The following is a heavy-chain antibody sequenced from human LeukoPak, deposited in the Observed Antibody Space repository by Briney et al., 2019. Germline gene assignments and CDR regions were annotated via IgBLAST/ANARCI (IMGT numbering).Heavy chain of an antibody. J-gene: IGHJ6*03. D-gene: IGHD6-6*01. CDR1: GGSINSGTYY. V-gene: IGHV4-61*02. CDR3: ARGESSSSPLYYYYYYMDV. Sequence: PSETLSLTCTVSGGSINSGTYYWSWIRQPAGKGLEWIGRIYTSGSTNYNPSLKSRVTISVDTSKNRFSLKLSSVTAADTAMYYCARGESSSSPLYYYYYYMDVWGKGTTVTVSS. CDR2: IYTSGST.